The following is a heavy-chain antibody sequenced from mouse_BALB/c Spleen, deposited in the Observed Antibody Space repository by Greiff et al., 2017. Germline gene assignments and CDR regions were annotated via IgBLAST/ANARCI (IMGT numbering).Heavy chain of an antibody. Sequence: EVQLVESGGGLVKPGGSLKLSCAASGFTFSSYAMSWVRQTPEKRLEWVASISSGGSTYYPDSVKGRFTISRDNARNILYLQMSSLRSEDTAMYYCAREGLLRRAMDYWGQGTSVTVSS. CDR3: AREGLLRRAMDY. CDR1: GFTFSSYA. D-gene: IGHD2-12*01. J-gene: IGHJ4*01. V-gene: IGHV5-6-5*01. CDR2: ISSGGST.